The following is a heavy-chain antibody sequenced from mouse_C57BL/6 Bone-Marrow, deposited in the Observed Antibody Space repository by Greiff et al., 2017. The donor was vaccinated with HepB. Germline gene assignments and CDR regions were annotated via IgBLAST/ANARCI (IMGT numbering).Heavy chain of an antibody. CDR2: IRNKANGYTS. CDR3: ARYGANWVNYIDY. J-gene: IGHJ2*01. V-gene: IGHV7-3*01. D-gene: IGHD4-1*01. CDR1: GFTFTDYY. Sequence: EVKLVESGGGLVQPGGSLSLSCAASGFTFTDYYMSWVRQPPGKALEWLGFIRNKANGYTSEYSASVKGRFTNSRDNSQNILYLQMNALRAEDTATYYGARYGANWVNYIDYWGQGTTGTVSS.